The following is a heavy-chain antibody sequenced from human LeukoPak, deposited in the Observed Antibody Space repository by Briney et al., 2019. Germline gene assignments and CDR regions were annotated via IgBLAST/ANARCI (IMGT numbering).Heavy chain of an antibody. D-gene: IGHD6-19*01. J-gene: IGHJ4*02. V-gene: IGHV3-74*01. Sequence: GGSLRLSCAASGFIFSSYWMHWVRHAPGKGLAWVSRINTDGSSTSYADSVKGRFTISRDNAKNTLYLQMNSLRAEDTAVYYCAREVSSGWYEYDYWGQGTLVTVSS. CDR1: GFIFSSYW. CDR3: AREVSSGWYEYDY. CDR2: INTDGSST.